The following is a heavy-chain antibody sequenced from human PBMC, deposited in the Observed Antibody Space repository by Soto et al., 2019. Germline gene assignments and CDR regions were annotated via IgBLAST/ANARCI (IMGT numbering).Heavy chain of an antibody. V-gene: IGHV4-30-4*01. CDR3: ARGPSGDKVHY. Sequence: SETLSLTCTVSGGSITSDYSCWSWIRQPPGEGLEWIGHIFDSGTTYTNPSLRSQVAISLGTSKNHFSLTLSSVTAADTAVYYCARGPSGDKVHYWGQGALVTVSS. CDR2: IFDSGTT. CDR1: GGSITSDYSC. D-gene: IGHD7-27*01. J-gene: IGHJ4*02.